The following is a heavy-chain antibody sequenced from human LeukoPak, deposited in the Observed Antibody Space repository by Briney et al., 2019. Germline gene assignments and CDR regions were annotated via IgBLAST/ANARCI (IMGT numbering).Heavy chain of an antibody. Sequence: GGSLRLSCAASGFTFSSYEMNWVRQAPGKGLEWVSYINSSGSTIYYADSVNGRFTISRDNAKNSLYLQMNSLRAEDTAVYYCARVRGAGYYGSGLDYWGQGTLVTVS. CDR3: ARVRGAGYYGSGLDY. CDR1: GFTFSSYE. CDR2: INSSGSTI. V-gene: IGHV3-48*03. J-gene: IGHJ4*02. D-gene: IGHD3-10*01.